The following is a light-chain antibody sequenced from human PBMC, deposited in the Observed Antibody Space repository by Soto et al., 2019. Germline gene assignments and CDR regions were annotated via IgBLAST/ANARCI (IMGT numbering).Light chain of an antibody. J-gene: IGLJ1*01. Sequence: ALTPPAATYGSSENAITTSCTSTYSDVGGYNYVSWYQQHPGKAPKLMIYEVTNRPSGVSNRFSGSKSGNTASLTISGLQAGDAADYYCSSYTSSSTRVFGTGTKRTVL. CDR1: YSDVGGYNY. CDR3: SSYTSSSTRV. CDR2: EVT. V-gene: IGLV2-14*01.